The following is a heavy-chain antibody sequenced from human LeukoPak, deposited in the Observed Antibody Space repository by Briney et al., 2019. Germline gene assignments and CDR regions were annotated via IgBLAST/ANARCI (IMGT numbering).Heavy chain of an antibody. CDR1: GFTFSSYG. CDR3: AGYSGNYYSHAFDI. V-gene: IGHV3-33*01. D-gene: IGHD1-26*01. J-gene: IGHJ3*02. Sequence: PGGSLRLSCAASGFTFSSYGMHWVRQAPGKGLEWVAVIWYDGSNKYYADSVKGRFTISRDNSKNTLYLQMNSLRAEDTAVYYCAGYSGNYYSHAFDIWGQGTMVTVSS. CDR2: IWYDGSNK.